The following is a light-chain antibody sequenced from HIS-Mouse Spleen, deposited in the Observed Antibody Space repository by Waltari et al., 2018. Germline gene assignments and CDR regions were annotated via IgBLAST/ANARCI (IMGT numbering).Light chain of an antibody. V-gene: IGLV2-11*01. CDR3: CSYAGSNTGV. J-gene: IGLJ1*01. Sequence: QSALTQPRSVSRSPGQAVTISCTGTSSDVGGYNYVPWYQQHPGKATKLMISDVSKRPSGVPDRFSGYKSGNTSSLTISGLQAEDEADYYCCSYAGSNTGVFGTGTKVTVL. CDR2: DVS. CDR1: SSDVGGYNY.